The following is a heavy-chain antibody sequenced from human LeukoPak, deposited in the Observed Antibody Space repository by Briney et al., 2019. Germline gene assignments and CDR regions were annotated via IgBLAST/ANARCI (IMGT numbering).Heavy chain of an antibody. Sequence: SGTLSLTCSVSSGSIGTYYWSWIRQPPGKGLEWVGYIHYSGSTNCNPSLKSRVTMSVDTSKNQFSLELTSVTAADTAVYYYARNLYDSSGSMGIYTFDYWGQGTLVIVSS. V-gene: IGHV4-59*01. CDR3: ARNLYDSSGSMGIYTFDY. CDR1: SGSIGTYY. D-gene: IGHD3-22*01. CDR2: IHYSGST. J-gene: IGHJ4*02.